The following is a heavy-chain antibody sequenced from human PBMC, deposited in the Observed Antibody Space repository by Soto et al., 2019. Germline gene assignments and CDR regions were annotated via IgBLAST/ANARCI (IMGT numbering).Heavy chain of an antibody. CDR1: GFTVSSNY. CDR2: IYSGGST. Sequence: GVLRLSCAASGFTVSSNYMSWVRQAPGKGLEWVSVIYSGGSTYYADSVKGRFTISRDNSKNTLYLQMNSLRADDTAVYYCARVPYYYGTYYFDYWGQGTLVTVSS. CDR3: ARVPYYYGTYYFDY. V-gene: IGHV3-53*01. D-gene: IGHD3-10*01. J-gene: IGHJ4*02.